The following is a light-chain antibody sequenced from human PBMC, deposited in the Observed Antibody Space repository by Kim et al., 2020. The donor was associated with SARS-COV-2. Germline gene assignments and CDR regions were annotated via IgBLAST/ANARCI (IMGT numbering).Light chain of an antibody. CDR2: DAS. V-gene: IGKV3-15*01. J-gene: IGKJ4*01. Sequence: VSPGERVTLSCRASQSVTTNFAWYQQKPGQTPSLVIYDASTRATDIPGRFSGSGSGAEFTLTISSLQSEDFALYYCQQYHKWPLTFGGGTKVDIK. CDR3: QQYHKWPLT. CDR1: QSVTTN.